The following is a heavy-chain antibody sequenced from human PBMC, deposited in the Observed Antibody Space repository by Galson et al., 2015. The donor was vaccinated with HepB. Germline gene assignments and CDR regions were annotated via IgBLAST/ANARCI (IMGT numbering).Heavy chain of an antibody. J-gene: IGHJ6*02. V-gene: IGHV2-70*01. CDR1: GFSLSTSGMC. D-gene: IGHD6-6*01. CDR2: IDWDDDK. Sequence: PALVKPTQTLTLTCTFFGFSLSTSGMCVSWIRQPPGKALEWLALIDWDDDKYYSTSLKTRLTISKDTSKNQVVLTMTNMDPVDTATYYCARIRGDIAARPLNYYYGMDVWGQGTTVTVSS. CDR3: ARIRGDIAARPLNYYYGMDV.